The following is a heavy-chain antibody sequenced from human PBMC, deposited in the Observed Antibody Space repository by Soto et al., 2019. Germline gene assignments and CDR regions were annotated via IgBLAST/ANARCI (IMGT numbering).Heavy chain of an antibody. Sequence: SVKVSCKASGGTFSSYAISWVRQAPGQGLEWMGGIIPIFGTANYAQKFQGRVTITADESTSTAYMELSSLTSDDTGVYYCAGGNFRYWGQGTLVTVSS. J-gene: IGHJ4*02. CDR3: AGGNFRY. V-gene: IGHV1-69*13. CDR2: IIPIFGTA. CDR1: GGTFSSYA.